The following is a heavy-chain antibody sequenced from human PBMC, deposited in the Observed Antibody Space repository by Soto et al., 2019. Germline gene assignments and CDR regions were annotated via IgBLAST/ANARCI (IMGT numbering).Heavy chain of an antibody. Sequence: SLTCTVSGGSINNGDYYWSWIRQPPGKGLEWIGYIYYSASTYYNPSLKSRVTISLDTSKNQFSLQLSSVTAADTAVYYCARGRGLDVWGQGTTVTVSS. CDR3: ARGRGLDV. V-gene: IGHV4-30-4*01. CDR1: GGSINNGDYY. J-gene: IGHJ6*02. CDR2: IYYSAST.